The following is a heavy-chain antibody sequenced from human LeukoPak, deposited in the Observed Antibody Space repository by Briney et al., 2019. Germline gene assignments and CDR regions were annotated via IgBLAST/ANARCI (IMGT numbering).Heavy chain of an antibody. V-gene: IGHV4-59*08. CDR2: IYYSGST. CDR1: GVSISSYF. D-gene: IGHD4-23*01. Sequence: SETLSLTCTVSGVSISSYFWSWIRQPPGKGLGWIGYIYYSGSTNYNPSHKSRITISVDTSKNQFSLKLSSVTAADTAVYYCARLDGGTDAFDIWGQGTMVTVSS. J-gene: IGHJ3*02. CDR3: ARLDGGTDAFDI.